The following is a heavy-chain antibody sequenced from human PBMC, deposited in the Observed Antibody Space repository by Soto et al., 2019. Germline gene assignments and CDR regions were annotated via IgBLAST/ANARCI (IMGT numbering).Heavy chain of an antibody. J-gene: IGHJ4*02. V-gene: IGHV3-33*01. D-gene: IGHD2-2*01. CDR1: GFTFSSYG. CDR3: ARDSRRYCSSTSCSCFAY. Sequence: SLRLSCAAFGFTFSSYGMHWVRQAPGKGLEWVAVIWYDGSNKYYADSVKGRFTISRDNSKNTLYLQMNSLRAEDTAVYYCARDSRRYCSSTSCSCFAYWGQGTLVTVSS. CDR2: IWYDGSNK.